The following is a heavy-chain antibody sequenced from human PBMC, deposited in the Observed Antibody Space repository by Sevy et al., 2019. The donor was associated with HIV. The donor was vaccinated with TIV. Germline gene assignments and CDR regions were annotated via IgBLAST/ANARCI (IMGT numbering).Heavy chain of an antibody. CDR3: AREPYFFDKSGYYWDY. V-gene: IGHV4-61*01. CDR1: GVSVSSDTYY. Sequence: SETLSLTCAVSGVSVSSDTYYWSWIRQPPGKGLEWIGYVYHTGSTNYSPSFKSRVTISVDTSKNQFSQRLFSVAAADTAVYYCAREPYFFDKSGYYWDYWGQGALVTVSS. CDR2: VYHTGST. D-gene: IGHD3-22*01. J-gene: IGHJ4*02.